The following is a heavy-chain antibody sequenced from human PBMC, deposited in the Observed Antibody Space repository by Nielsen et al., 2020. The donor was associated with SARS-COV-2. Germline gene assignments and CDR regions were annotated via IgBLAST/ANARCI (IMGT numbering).Heavy chain of an antibody. CDR1: GFTFSSYG. V-gene: IGHV3-30*18. J-gene: IGHJ4*02. D-gene: IGHD3-9*01. CDR3: AKALTSPGFDY. Sequence: GGSPRLSCAASGFTFSSYGMHWVRQAPGKGLEWVAVISYDGSNKYYADSVKGRFTISRDNSKNTLYLQMNSLRAEDTAVYYCAKALTSPGFDYWGQGTLVTVSS. CDR2: ISYDGSNK.